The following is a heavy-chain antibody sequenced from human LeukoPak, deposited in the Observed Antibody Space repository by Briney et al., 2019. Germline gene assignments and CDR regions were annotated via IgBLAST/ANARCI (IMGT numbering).Heavy chain of an antibody. D-gene: IGHD6-13*01. J-gene: IGHJ4*02. Sequence: GGSLRLSCAASGFPFSNYWMHWVRQAPGKGLVWVSRVNSDGSTANYADSVKGRFTISRDNAENTLYMRMNSLRPEDTAVYYCARGYYRSSRIDYGGQGTLVTVSS. CDR2: VNSDGSTA. CDR3: ARGYYRSSRIDY. V-gene: IGHV3-74*01. CDR1: GFPFSNYW.